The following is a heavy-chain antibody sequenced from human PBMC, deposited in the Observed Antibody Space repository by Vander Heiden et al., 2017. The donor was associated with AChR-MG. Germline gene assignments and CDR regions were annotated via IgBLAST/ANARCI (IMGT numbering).Heavy chain of an antibody. Sequence: QVQLVQPGAEVKKPGASLTVACKTSGFTFPNSHMHWVPQAPGQELEWVGTINPSVDSTHYAQKFQGRVRMTRDTSTKTVYMDMTSLRPEDTAVYFCARELTGSFYFDFWGQGSLVTVSS. CDR2: INPSVDST. CDR1: GFTFPNSH. D-gene: IGHD1-26*01. V-gene: IGHV1-46*03. J-gene: IGHJ4*02. CDR3: ARELTGSFYFDF.